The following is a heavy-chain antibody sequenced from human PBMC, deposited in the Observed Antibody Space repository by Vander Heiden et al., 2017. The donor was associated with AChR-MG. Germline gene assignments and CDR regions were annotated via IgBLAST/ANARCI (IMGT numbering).Heavy chain of an antibody. CDR1: GFASSNYA. D-gene: IGHD3-3*01. J-gene: IGHJ4*02. CDR3: AKTQYYNFGSGPYFDY. CDR2: ISGSGGST. Sequence: EVQLLESGGGLVHPRGSLRPSCAASGFASSNYAMSWVRQAPGKGLEWVSGISGSGGSTYYADSVKGRFTISRDNSKNTLYLQMNSLRAEDTAVYYCAKTQYYNFGSGPYFDYWGQGTLVTVSS. V-gene: IGHV3-23*01.